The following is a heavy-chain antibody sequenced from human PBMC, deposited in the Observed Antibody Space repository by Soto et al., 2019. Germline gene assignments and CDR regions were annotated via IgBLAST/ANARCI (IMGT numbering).Heavy chain of an antibody. J-gene: IGHJ4*02. Sequence: GGSLRLSCAASGYTFTGYYMHWVRQAPGQGLEWMGWINPNSGGTNYAQKFQGWVTMTRDTSISTAYMELSRLRSDDTAVYYCAREPYYDSSGYYYSWSRRYFDYWGQGTLVTVSS. V-gene: IGHV1-2*04. D-gene: IGHD3-22*01. CDR1: GYTFTGYY. CDR3: AREPYYDSSGYYYSWSRRYFDY. CDR2: INPNSGGT.